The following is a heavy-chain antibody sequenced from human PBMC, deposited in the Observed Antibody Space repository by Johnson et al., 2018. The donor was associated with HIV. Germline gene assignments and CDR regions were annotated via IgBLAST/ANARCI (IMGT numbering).Heavy chain of an antibody. CDR3: AKGRSGGSGAFDI. D-gene: IGHD3-10*01. V-gene: IGHV3-30*02. CDR1: GFTVSSNY. CDR2: IRYDESNK. J-gene: IGHJ3*02. Sequence: QVQLVESGGGLVQPGGSLRLSCAASGFTVSSNYMSWVRQAPGKGLAWVAFIRYDESNKYYAASVKGRFIISRDNSKNTLYVQMNRLRPEDTAAYFCAKGRSGGSGAFDIWGQGTVVTVSS.